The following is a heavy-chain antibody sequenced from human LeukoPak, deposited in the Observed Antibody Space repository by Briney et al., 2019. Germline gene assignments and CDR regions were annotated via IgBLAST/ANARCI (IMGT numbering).Heavy chain of an antibody. CDR1: GFTVSSYY. Sequence: GGSLRLSCAASGFTVSSYYMSWVRQAPGKGLEWVSVIYSGGSKYYAASVKGRLTISRDNSKNTLYLQMNSLRAEDTAVYYCARDSMISRGTFFDYGGQGTLVTASS. CDR3: ARDSMISRGTFFDY. V-gene: IGHV3-66*02. D-gene: IGHD3-16*01. J-gene: IGHJ4*02. CDR2: IYSGGSK.